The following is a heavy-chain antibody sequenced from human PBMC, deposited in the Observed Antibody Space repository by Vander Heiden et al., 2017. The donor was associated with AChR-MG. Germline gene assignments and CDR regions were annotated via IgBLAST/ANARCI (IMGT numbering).Heavy chain of an antibody. CDR3: ARTVVPTAHDYYYYYMDV. CDR1: GFSFSSHS. V-gene: IGHV3-21*01. D-gene: IGHD2-2*01. J-gene: IGHJ6*03. Sequence: EVQLVESGGGLVKPGGSLRLSCAASGFSFSSHSMKWVRQAPGEGLEWVSTISSSGSYKYYADSVKGRFTISRDNAKNSLYLQMNSLRAEDTAVYYCARTVVPTAHDYYYYYMDVWGKGTTVTVSS. CDR2: ISSSGSYK.